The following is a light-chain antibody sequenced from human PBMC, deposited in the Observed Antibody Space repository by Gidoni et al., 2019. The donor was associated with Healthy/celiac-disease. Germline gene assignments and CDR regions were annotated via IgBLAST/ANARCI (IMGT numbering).Light chain of an antibody. CDR1: SSDVGGYNY. Sequence: QSALTQPPSASGSPGQSVTISCTGTSSDVGGYNYVSWYQQHPGKATKLMIYEVSKRPSGVPDRFSGSKSGNTAPLTVSGLQAEDEADYDCSSYAGSNNLVFGGGTKLTVL. V-gene: IGLV2-8*01. J-gene: IGLJ2*01. CDR3: SSYAGSNNLV. CDR2: EVS.